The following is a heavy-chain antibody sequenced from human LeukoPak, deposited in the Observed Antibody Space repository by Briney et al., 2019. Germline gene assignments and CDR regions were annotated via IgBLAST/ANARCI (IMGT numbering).Heavy chain of an antibody. J-gene: IGHJ4*02. D-gene: IGHD5-12*01. CDR2: ISYNGGSI. CDR1: GFTFSAFS. Sequence: GGSLRLSCATAGFTFSAFSMYWVRLARGKGLEYVAGISYNGGSIEYSNSVKGRFTISRDESKNTLSLQMGSLRADDMAVYYCARRALHAGGYRGYHFDYWGQGTLVTVSS. V-gene: IGHV3-64*01. CDR3: ARRALHAGGYRGYHFDY.